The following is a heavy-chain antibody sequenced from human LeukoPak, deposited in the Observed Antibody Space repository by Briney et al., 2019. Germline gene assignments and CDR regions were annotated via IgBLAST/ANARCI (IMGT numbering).Heavy chain of an antibody. CDR3: ARGEIDAGYCSGGSGYETGTDDY. J-gene: IGHJ4*02. CDR1: GFTFSSYA. D-gene: IGHD2-15*01. CDR2: ISSNGGST. V-gene: IGHV3-64*01. Sequence: PGGSLRLSCAASGFTFSSYAMHWVRQAPGKGLEYVSAISSNGGSTYYANSVKGRFTISRDNSKNTLYLQMGSLRAEGMAVYYCARGEIDAGYCSGGSGYETGTDDYWGQGTLVTVSS.